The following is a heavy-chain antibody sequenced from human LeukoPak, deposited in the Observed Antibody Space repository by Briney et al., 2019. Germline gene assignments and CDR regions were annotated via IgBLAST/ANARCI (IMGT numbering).Heavy chain of an antibody. J-gene: IGHJ4*02. CDR1: GFTFSSFA. D-gene: IGHD2-2*02. Sequence: GGSLRLSCAASGFTFSSFAMNWVRQAPGKGLEWVSAISGSGDSTNYADSVKGRFTISRDNSKNTLYLQMNSLRAEDTALYYCAKSDCTGASCYTLEDWGQGALVTVSS. CDR3: AKSDCTGASCYTLED. V-gene: IGHV3-23*01. CDR2: ISGSGDST.